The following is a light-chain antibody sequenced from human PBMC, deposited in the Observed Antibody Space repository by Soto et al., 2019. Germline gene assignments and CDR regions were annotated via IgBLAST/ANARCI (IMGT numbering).Light chain of an antibody. CDR2: GAS. J-gene: IGKJ4*01. V-gene: IGKV3D-7*01. CDR3: QQYNSWPLT. Sequence: VLTQSPDTLSLSPGERATLSCRAGQSVSSTFLNWYQQKPGQAPRLLVSGASTRATGIPARFSGSGSGTDFTLTISSLQSEDFAVYYCQQYNSWPLTFGGGTKVDIK. CDR1: QSVSSTF.